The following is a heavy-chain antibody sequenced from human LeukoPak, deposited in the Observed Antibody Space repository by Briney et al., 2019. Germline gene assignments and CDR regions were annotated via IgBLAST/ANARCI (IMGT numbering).Heavy chain of an antibody. Sequence: SVKVSCKASGGTFSSYAISWVRQAPGQGLEWMGGIIPIFGTANYAQKFQGRVAITADESTSTAYMELSSLRSEDTAVYYCARDRAAAGILFDYWGQGILVTVSS. CDR1: GGTFSSYA. D-gene: IGHD6-13*01. CDR2: IIPIFGTA. CDR3: ARDRAAAGILFDY. J-gene: IGHJ4*02. V-gene: IGHV1-69*13.